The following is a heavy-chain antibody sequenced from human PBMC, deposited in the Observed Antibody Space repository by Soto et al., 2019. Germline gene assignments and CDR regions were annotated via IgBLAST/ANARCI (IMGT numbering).Heavy chain of an antibody. V-gene: IGHV4-34*01. CDR3: ARVRRGHGMDV. J-gene: IGHJ6*02. Sequence: KASETLSLTCAVYGGSFSGYYWSWIRQPPGKGLEWIGEINHSGSTNYNPSLKSRVTITVDTSKNQFSLKLSSVTAADTAVYYCARVRRGHGMDVWGQGTTVTVSS. D-gene: IGHD3-16*01. CDR1: GGSFSGYY. CDR2: INHSGST.